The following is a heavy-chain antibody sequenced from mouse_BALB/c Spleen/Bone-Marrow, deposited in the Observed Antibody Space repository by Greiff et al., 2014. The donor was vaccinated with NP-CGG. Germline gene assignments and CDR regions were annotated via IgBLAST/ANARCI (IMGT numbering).Heavy chain of an antibody. J-gene: IGHJ2*01. CDR1: GFTFTDYF. CDR2: IRNKPNGYTT. CDR3: ARDYSGYFDF. Sequence: EVQLQESGGGLVQPGGSPRLSCTTSGFTFTDYFMTWVRQPPGKALEWLGFIRNKPNGYTTEYNPSVKGRFTISRDNSQGILYLQMNTLRAEDSAIYYCARDYSGYFDFWGQGTTLTVSS. V-gene: IGHV7-3*02. D-gene: IGHD5-1*01.